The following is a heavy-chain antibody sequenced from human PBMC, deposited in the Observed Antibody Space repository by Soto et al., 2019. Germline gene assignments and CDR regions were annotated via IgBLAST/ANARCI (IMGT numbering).Heavy chain of an antibody. J-gene: IGHJ5*02. CDR2: IYHSGST. V-gene: IGHV4-30-2*01. CDR3: ARVHAGILAPYTWFDP. Sequence: SETLSLTCAVSGGSISSGGYSWSWIRQPPGKGLEWIGYIYHSGSTYYNPSLKSLVTISVDRSKNQFSLRLSSVTAADTAAYYCARVHAGILAPYTWFDPWGQGTLVTVSS. CDR1: GGSISSGGYS. D-gene: IGHD3-10*01.